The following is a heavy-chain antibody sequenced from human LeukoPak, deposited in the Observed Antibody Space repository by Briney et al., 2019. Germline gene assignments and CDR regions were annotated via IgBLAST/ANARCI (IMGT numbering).Heavy chain of an antibody. CDR2: ISYDGSNK. D-gene: IGHD4-17*01. V-gene: IGHV3-30-3*01. CDR3: ARDFGAGGYGDCNFDC. J-gene: IGHJ4*02. Sequence: GGSLRLSCAASGFTFSSYAMHWVRQAPGKGLEWVAVISYDGSNKYYADSVKGRFTISRDNSKNTLYLQMNSLRAEDTAVYYCARDFGAGGYGDCNFDCWGQGTLVTVSS. CDR1: GFTFSSYA.